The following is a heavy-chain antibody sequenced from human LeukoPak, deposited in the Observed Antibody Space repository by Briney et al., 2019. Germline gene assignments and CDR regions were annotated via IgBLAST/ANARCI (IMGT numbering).Heavy chain of an antibody. D-gene: IGHD3-22*01. CDR2: ISSSSSYI. J-gene: IGHJ5*02. Sequence: GGSLRLSCAASGFTFSSYSMNWVRQAPGKGLEWVSSISSSSSYIYYVDSVKGRFTISRDNAKNSLYLQMNSLRAADTAVYYCARLGGYYSRNWFDPWGQGTLVTVSS. CDR1: GFTFSSYS. CDR3: ARLGGYYSRNWFDP. V-gene: IGHV3-21*01.